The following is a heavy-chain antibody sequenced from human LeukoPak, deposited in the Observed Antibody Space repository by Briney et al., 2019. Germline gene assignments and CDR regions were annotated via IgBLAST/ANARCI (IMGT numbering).Heavy chain of an antibody. Sequence: ASVKVSCKASGYTFTGYYIHWVRQAPGQGLEWMGWINPNSGGTNYAQKFQGRVTMTRDTSISTAYMELSRLRSDDTAVYYCARGRNDFWSGYALLDVWGKGTTVTVSS. D-gene: IGHD3-3*01. CDR1: GYTFTGYY. CDR3: ARGRNDFWSGYALLDV. CDR2: INPNSGGT. J-gene: IGHJ6*04. V-gene: IGHV1-2*02.